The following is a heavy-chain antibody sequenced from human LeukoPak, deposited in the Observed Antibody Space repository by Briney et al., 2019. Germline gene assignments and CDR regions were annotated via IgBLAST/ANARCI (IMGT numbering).Heavy chain of an antibody. V-gene: IGHV4-61*08. CDR1: GGSISSGGYS. CDR2: IYYSGST. J-gene: IGHJ4*02. Sequence: SETLSLTCAVSGGSISSGGYSWSWIRQPPRKGLEWIGYIYYSGSTNYNPSLKSRVTISVDTSKNQFSLKLSSVTAADTAVYYCARHGSTYALRNWGQGTLVTVSS. D-gene: IGHD2-2*01. CDR3: ARHGSTYALRN.